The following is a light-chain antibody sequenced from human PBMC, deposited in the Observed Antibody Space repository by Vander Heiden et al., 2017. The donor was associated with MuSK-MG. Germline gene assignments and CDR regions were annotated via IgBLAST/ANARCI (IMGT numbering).Light chain of an antibody. V-gene: IGLV1-40*01. Sequence: QSVLTQPPPLSGAPGQRVPTACTGSSTNIGGGYDVHGYHHLQGTAHKLLIYDNSNRPSGVPDGLSGSKSGTSASLAITGLQAEDEADYYCQSYDRSQSGSVFGGGTKLTVL. CDR3: QSYDRSQSGSV. CDR1: STNIGGGYD. J-gene: IGLJ3*02. CDR2: DNS.